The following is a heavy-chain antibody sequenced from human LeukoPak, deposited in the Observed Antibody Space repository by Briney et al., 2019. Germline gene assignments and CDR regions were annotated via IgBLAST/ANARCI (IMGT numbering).Heavy chain of an antibody. CDR2: IYYSGSS. J-gene: IGHJ4*02. V-gene: IGHV4-59*01. CDR1: GGSISSYY. D-gene: IGHD3-9*01. Sequence: PSETLSLTCTVSGGSISSYYWSWIRQPPGKGLEWIGYIYYSGSSNYNPSLKSRVTISVDTSKNQFSLKLSSVTAADTAAYYCARGGWDYDILTGYYRRYFDYWGQGTLVTVSS. CDR3: ARGGWDYDILTGYYRRYFDY.